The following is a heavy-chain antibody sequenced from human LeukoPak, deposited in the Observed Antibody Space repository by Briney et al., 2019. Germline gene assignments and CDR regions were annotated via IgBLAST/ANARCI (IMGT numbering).Heavy chain of an antibody. CDR3: ARGIRGFHFDY. V-gene: IGHV4-59*11. Sequence: PSETLSLTCTVSASSISSHSWGWIRQPPGKGLEWIGYIYYSGSTNYNPSLKSRVTISVDTSKNQFSLKLSSVTAADTAVYYCARGIRGFHFDYWGQGTLVTVSS. CDR2: IYYSGST. J-gene: IGHJ4*02. D-gene: IGHD2-15*01. CDR1: ASSISSHS.